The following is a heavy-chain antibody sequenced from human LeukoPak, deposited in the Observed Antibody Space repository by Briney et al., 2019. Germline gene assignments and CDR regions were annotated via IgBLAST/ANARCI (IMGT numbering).Heavy chain of an antibody. CDR3: AKDRDGYNYRWGYFDY. D-gene: IGHD5-24*01. CDR2: IIGNGVTT. V-gene: IGHV3-23*01. J-gene: IGHJ4*02. CDR1: GFTFTSYA. Sequence: PGGSLRLSCAASGFTFTSYAMNWVRQAPGKGLEWVSVIIGNGVTTYYADSVKGRFTISRDNSKNTVFLQMNSLRAEDTAVYYCAKDRDGYNYRWGYFDYWGQGTLVTVSS.